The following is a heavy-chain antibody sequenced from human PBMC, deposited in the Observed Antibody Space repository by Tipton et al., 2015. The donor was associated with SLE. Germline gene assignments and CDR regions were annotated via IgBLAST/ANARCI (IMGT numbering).Heavy chain of an antibody. Sequence: TLSLTCTVSGGSISSSSYYWGWIRQPPGKGLEWIGYIYYSGSTNYNPSLKSRVTISVDTSKNQFSLKPSSVTAADTAVYYCARGGSTDGDLEDWGQGTLVTVSS. D-gene: IGHD4-17*01. CDR1: GGSISSSSYY. V-gene: IGHV4-61*05. CDR3: ARGGSTDGDLED. J-gene: IGHJ4*02. CDR2: IYYSGST.